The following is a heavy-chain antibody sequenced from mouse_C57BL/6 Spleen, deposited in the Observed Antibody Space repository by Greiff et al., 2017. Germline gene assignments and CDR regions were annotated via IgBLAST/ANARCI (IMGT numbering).Heavy chain of an antibody. V-gene: IGHV14-2*01. CDR1: GFNINVYY. J-gene: IGHJ2*01. CDR3: ARDGSNSYYFDY. Sequence: VQLQQSGAELVKPGASVKLSCTASGFNINVYYMHWVKQRPEQGLEWIGRIDPEDGETKYAPKFKGKATITADTSSNTAYLQLSSLTSEDTAVYYCARDGSNSYYFDYWGQGTTLTVSS. D-gene: IGHD1-1*01. CDR2: IDPEDGET.